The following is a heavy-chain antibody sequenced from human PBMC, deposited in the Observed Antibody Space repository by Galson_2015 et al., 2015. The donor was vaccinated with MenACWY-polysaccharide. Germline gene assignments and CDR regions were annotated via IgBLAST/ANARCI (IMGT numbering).Heavy chain of an antibody. CDR1: GFTFSSYA. D-gene: IGHD2-21*01. CDR2: INNAATNT. J-gene: IGHJ5*02. CDR3: SAWLWNQFDT. V-gene: IGHV3-23*01. Sequence: SLRLSCAASGFTFSSYAMSWVRQAPGRGLEWVSTINNAATNTHYSDSVRGRFTISRDNSRNTLYLQMNSLRAEDTAIYYCSAWLWNQFDTWGQGIVVTVSS.